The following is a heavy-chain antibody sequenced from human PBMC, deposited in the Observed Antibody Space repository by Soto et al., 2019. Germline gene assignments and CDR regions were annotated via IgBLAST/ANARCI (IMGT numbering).Heavy chain of an antibody. D-gene: IGHD3-10*01. CDR2: ISAYNGNT. CDR1: GYTFTSYG. J-gene: IGHJ6*03. V-gene: IGHV1-18*01. Sequence: ASVKVSCKASGYTFTSYGISWVRQAPGQGLEWMGWISAYNGNTNYAQKLQGRVTMTTDTSTSTAYMELRSLRSDDTAVYYCARDPTAKAYYGSGSRLDYYMDVWGKGTTVTVSS. CDR3: ARDPTAKAYYGSGSRLDYYMDV.